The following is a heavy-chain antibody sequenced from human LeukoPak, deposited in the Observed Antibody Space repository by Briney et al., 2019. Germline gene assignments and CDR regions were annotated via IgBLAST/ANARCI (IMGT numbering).Heavy chain of an antibody. J-gene: IGHJ5*02. CDR3: ARVGGDILTGYYSPYNWFDP. CDR1: GYTFTSYG. CDR2: ISAYNGNT. V-gene: IGHV1-18*01. D-gene: IGHD3-9*01. Sequence: ASVKVSCKASGYTFTSYGISWVRQVPGQGLEWMGWISAYNGNTNYAQKLQGRVTMTTDTSTSTAYMELRSLRSDDTAVYYCARVGGDILTGYYSPYNWFDPWGQGTLVTVSS.